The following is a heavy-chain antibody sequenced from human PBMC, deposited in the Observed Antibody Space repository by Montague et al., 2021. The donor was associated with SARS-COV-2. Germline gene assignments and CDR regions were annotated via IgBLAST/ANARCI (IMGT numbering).Heavy chain of an antibody. D-gene: IGHD2-21*01. CDR1: GGSISSGSY. Sequence: SETLSLTCTVSGGSISSGSYWGWIRQPPGKGLEWIGTSDHSGATXYNPSLKSRVTTSMDTSKNQFSLKLTSAIAADTAVYYCARLRGGTPGEHWGQGALVTVSS. V-gene: IGHV4-38-2*02. CDR2: SDHSGAT. J-gene: IGHJ4*02. CDR3: ARLRGGTPGEH.